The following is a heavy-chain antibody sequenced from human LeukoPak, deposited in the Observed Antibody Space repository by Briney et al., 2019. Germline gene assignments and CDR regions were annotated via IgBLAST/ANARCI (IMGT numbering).Heavy chain of an antibody. J-gene: IGHJ4*02. CDR1: GFTFSSYS. Sequence: GRSLRLSCAASGFTFSSYSMNWVRQAPGKGLEWVSSISSSSRYIYYADSVKGRFTISRDNAKNSLYLQMNSLRAEDTAVYYCARGARFDYDFWSGPRDFDYWGQGTLVTVSS. V-gene: IGHV3-21*01. CDR2: ISSSSRYI. D-gene: IGHD3-3*01. CDR3: ARGARFDYDFWSGPRDFDY.